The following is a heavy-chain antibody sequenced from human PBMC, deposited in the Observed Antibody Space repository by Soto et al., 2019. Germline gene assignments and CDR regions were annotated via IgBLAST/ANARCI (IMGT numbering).Heavy chain of an antibody. J-gene: IGHJ5*02. CDR3: ARDFERSAIGP. CDR1: GRPVSSGGYY. D-gene: IGHD3-9*01. Sequence: SETLSLTCTVSGRPVSSGGYYWTWIRQHPGKGLEWIGYIAYSGDTYYNPSLRSRVTISADTSENKFSLTLKSVTAADTAVYFCARDFERSAIGPWGQGTSVTVSS. CDR2: IAYSGDT. V-gene: IGHV4-31*03.